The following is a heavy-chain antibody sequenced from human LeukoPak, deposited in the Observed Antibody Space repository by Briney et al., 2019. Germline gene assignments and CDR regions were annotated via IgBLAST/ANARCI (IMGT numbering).Heavy chain of an antibody. V-gene: IGHV1-69*06. Sequence: GASVKVSCKASGGSFSSYAISWVRHAPGQGLEWMGGIIPIFGTANYAQKFQGRVTITADKSTSTAYMELSGLRSEDTAVYYCARGVMVGNYYGSGSDPYYYYMDVWGKGTTVTISS. J-gene: IGHJ6*03. CDR1: GGSFSSYA. CDR3: ARGVMVGNYYGSGSDPYYYYMDV. CDR2: IIPIFGTA. D-gene: IGHD3-10*01.